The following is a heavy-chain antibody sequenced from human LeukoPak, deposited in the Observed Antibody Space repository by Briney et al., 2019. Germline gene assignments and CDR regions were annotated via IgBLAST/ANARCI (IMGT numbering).Heavy chain of an antibody. CDR2: IYYSGST. D-gene: IGHD3-22*01. J-gene: IGHJ5*02. CDR3: ARDNGIGYYYDSSGPRKWFDP. Sequence: SGTLCLTCTVSGVSISSYYWSWVRQPPGKGLEWIVYIYYSGSTNYNPSLKSGVTISVDTSKKQFSLKLSSVPAADTAVYYCARDNGIGYYYDSSGPRKWFDPWGQGTLVTVSS. CDR1: GVSISSYY. V-gene: IGHV4-59*01.